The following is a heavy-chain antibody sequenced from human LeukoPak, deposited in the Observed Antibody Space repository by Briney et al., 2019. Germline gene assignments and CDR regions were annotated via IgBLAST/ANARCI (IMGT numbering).Heavy chain of an antibody. D-gene: IGHD3-22*01. CDR3: AKRPRDSSGYYLGAFDM. V-gene: IGHV3-23*01. Sequence: TGGSLRLSCEASGFTFSSYAMTWVRQAPGKGLEWVSGIYASGSATHYADTVKGRFTISRDNSKNTLYLQMNSLRAEDTAVYYCAKRPRDSSGYYLGAFDMWGQGAMVTVSS. J-gene: IGHJ3*02. CDR1: GFTFSSYA. CDR2: IYASGSAT.